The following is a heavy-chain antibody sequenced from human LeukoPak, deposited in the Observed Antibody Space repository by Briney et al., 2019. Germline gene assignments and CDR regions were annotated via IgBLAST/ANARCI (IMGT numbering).Heavy chain of an antibody. V-gene: IGHV4-34*01. J-gene: IGHJ4*02. CDR2: INHSGST. Sequence: GSLRLSCAASGFIFSNYAMHWVRQPPGKGLEWIGEINHSGSTNYNPSLKSRVTISVDTSKNRFSLKLSSVTAADTAVYYCARGRVVARYYYDSSGYYYFDYWGQGTLVTVSS. D-gene: IGHD3-22*01. CDR3: ARGRVVARYYYDSSGYYYFDY. CDR1: GFIFSNYA.